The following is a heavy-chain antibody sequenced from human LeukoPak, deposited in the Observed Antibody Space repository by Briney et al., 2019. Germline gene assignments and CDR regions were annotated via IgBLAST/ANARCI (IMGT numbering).Heavy chain of an antibody. D-gene: IGHD3-3*01. CDR3: AVIWSGYPGFDY. J-gene: IGHJ4*02. CDR2: INPNSGGT. CDR1: GYTFTGYY. Sequence: ASVKVSCKASGYTFTGYYMHWVRQAPGQGLEWMGWINPNSGGTNYARKFQGRVTMTRDTSISTAYMELSRLRSDDTAVYYCAVIWSGYPGFDYWGQGTLVTVSS. V-gene: IGHV1-2*02.